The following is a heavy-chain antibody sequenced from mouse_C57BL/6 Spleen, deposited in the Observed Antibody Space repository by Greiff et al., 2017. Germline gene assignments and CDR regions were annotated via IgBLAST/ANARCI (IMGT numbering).Heavy chain of an antibody. Sequence: VQRVESGAELARPGASVKMSCKASGYTFTSYTMHWVKQRPGQGLEWIGYINPSSGYTKYNQKFKDKATLTADKSSSTAYMQLSSLTSEDSAVYYCAAGDSSGPFAYWGQGTLVTVSA. CDR2: INPSSGYT. V-gene: IGHV1-4*01. D-gene: IGHD3-2*02. J-gene: IGHJ3*01. CDR3: AAGDSSGPFAY. CDR1: GYTFTSYT.